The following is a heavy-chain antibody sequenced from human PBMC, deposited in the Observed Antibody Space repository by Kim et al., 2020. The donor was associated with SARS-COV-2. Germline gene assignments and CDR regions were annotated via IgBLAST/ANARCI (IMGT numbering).Heavy chain of an antibody. CDR1: GFTFSGYS. V-gene: IGHV3-21*01. CDR2: ISSNGYT. Sequence: GGSLRLSCAGSGFTFSGYSMSWVRQAPGKGLEWVSCISSNGYTQYADSVMGRFTISRDNAKNSLYLQMNSLRADDMAVYYCATSTVWYDGWGPLYYFDY. J-gene: IGHJ4*01. D-gene: IGHD6-19*01. CDR3: ATSTVWYDGWGPLYYFDY.